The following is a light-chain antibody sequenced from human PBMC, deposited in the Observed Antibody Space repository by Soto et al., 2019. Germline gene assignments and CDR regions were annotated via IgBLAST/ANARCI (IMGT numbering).Light chain of an antibody. V-gene: IGKV1-5*01. CDR1: QSISSW. CDR2: DAS. Sequence: DIQMTQSPSSLSASVVDRVTITCRASQSISSWLAWYQQKPGKAPKLLIYDASSLESGVPSRFSGSGSGTDFTLTINGLEPEDFALYFCQQYGSSPSWTFGQGTKVDI. CDR3: QQYGSSPSWT. J-gene: IGKJ1*01.